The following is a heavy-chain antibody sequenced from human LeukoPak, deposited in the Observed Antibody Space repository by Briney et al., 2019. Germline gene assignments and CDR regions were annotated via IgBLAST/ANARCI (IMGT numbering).Heavy chain of an antibody. D-gene: IGHD1-26*01. CDR3: AREDGGIARAFDY. Sequence: SETLSLTCTVSGGSISSYFWSWIRQPAGKGLEWIGRTYTSGTTNYNPSLKSRVSMSLDTSKNQISQKVTSVTAADTAVYYCAREDGGIARAFDYWGQGTLVTVSS. V-gene: IGHV4-4*07. CDR1: GGSISSYF. CDR2: TYTSGTT. J-gene: IGHJ4*02.